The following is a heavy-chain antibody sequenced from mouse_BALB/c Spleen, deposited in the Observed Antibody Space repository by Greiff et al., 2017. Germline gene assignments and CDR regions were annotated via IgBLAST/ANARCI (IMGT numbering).Heavy chain of an antibody. V-gene: IGHV1-67*01. CDR3: ARSGITTVVDWYFDV. J-gene: IGHJ1*01. D-gene: IGHD1-1*01. CDR2: ISTYYGNT. Sequence: VKLMESGPELVRPGVSVKISCKGSGYTFTDYAMHWVKQSHAKSLEWIGVISTYYGNTNYNQKFKGKATMTVDKSSSTAYMELARLTSEDSAIYYCARSGITTVVDWYFDVWGAGTTVTVSS. CDR1: GYTFTDYA.